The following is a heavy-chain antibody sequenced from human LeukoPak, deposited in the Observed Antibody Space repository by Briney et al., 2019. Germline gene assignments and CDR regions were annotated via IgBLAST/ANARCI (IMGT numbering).Heavy chain of an antibody. J-gene: IGHJ3*02. CDR2: INHSGST. Sequence: PSETLSLTCAVYGGSFSGYYWSWLRQPPGKGLEWIGEINHSGSTNSNPSLKSRVTISVDTSKNQFSLKLSSVTAADTAVYYCARDRGGYRGYDAFDIWGQGTMVTVSS. CDR1: GGSFSGYY. CDR3: ARDRGGYRGYDAFDI. V-gene: IGHV4-34*01. D-gene: IGHD5-12*01.